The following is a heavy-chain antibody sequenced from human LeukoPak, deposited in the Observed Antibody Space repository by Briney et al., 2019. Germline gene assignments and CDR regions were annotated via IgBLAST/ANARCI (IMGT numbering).Heavy chain of an antibody. CDR2: IYYSGST. V-gene: IGHV4-59*01. D-gene: IGHD3-3*01. J-gene: IGHJ3*02. CDR1: GGSISSYY. CDR3: ARAPHDFWSGSRDAFDI. Sequence: SETLSLTCTVSGGSISSYYWSWIRQPPGKGLEWIGYIYYSGSTNYNPSHKSRVTISVDTSKNQFSLKLSSVTAADTAVYYCARAPHDFWSGSRDAFDIWGQGTMVTVSS.